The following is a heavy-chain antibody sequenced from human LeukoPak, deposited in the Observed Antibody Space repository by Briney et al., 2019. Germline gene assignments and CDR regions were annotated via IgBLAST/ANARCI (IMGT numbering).Heavy chain of an antibody. J-gene: IGHJ6*02. CDR2: FNPNTGDK. CDR1: GYALTDYY. V-gene: IGHV1-2*02. D-gene: IGHD4/OR15-4a*01. Sequence: ASVKVSCKASGYALTDYYLHWVRQAPGQGLEWMGWFNPNTGDKLCAQIFQGRVTMTRDTSISTAYMELSRLRSDDTAVYYCARDLYGATRGGGYYYYGMDVWGQGTTVTVSS. CDR3: ARDLYGATRGGGYYYYGMDV.